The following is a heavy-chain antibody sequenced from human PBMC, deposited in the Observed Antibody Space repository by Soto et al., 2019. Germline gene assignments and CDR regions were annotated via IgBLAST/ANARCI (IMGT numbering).Heavy chain of an antibody. J-gene: IGHJ4*02. CDR3: ARGVFGSRGYSYFDY. V-gene: IGHV4-34*01. CDR2: INHSGST. Sequence: PSETLSLTCAVYGGSFSGYYWSWIRQPPGKGLEWIGEINHSGSTNYNPSLKSRVTISVDTSKNQFSLKLSSVTAADTAVYYCARGVFGSRGYSYFDYWGQGTLVTVSS. D-gene: IGHD3-22*01. CDR1: GGSFSGYY.